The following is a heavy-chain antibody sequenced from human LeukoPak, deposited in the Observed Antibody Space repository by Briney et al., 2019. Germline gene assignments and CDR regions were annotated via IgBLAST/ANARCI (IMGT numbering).Heavy chain of an antibody. CDR1: GFTVSSNY. CDR2: IYSGGST. CDR3: ARGDSSSWYTGY. J-gene: IGHJ4*02. D-gene: IGHD6-13*01. V-gene: IGHV3-53*01. Sequence: GGSLRLSCAASGFTVSSNYMSWVRQAPGKGLEWVSVIYSGGSTYYADSVKGRFTISRDNSKNTLYLQMSSLRAEDTAVYYCARGDSSSWYTGYWGQGTLVTVSS.